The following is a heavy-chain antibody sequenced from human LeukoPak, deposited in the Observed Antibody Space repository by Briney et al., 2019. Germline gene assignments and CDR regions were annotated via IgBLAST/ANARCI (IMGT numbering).Heavy chain of an antibody. CDR1: GFTFSDYA. D-gene: IGHD1-26*01. V-gene: IGHV3-30*04. CDR2: TSNDESNR. Sequence: QPGGSLRLSCAVSGFTFSDYAMSWVRQAPGKGLEWVAVTSNDESNRYYADSVKGRFTISRDNSQNTLYLQMNSLRAEDTAVYYCVRENGIVGATMFSWGQGTLVTVSS. J-gene: IGHJ5*02. CDR3: VRENGIVGATMFS.